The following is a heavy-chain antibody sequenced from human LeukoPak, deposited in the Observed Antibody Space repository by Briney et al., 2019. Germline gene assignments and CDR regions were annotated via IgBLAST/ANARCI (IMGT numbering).Heavy chain of an antibody. CDR3: VKDSPPGRLTVYHALFDY. CDR2: ISWNSGSI. D-gene: IGHD3-10*01. J-gene: IGHJ4*02. CDR1: GFTFDVYA. Sequence: PGRSLRLSCAASGFTFDVYAMHWVRQAPGKGLEWVSGISWNSGSIGYADSVKGRFTISRDNAKNSLYLQMNSLRPEDMALYYWVKDSPPGRLTVYHALFDYWGQGTLVTVSS. V-gene: IGHV3-9*03.